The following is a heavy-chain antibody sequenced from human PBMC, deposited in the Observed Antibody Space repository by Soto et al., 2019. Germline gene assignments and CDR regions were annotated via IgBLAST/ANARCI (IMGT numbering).Heavy chain of an antibody. CDR3: ARLSGDHSAFFSYGMDA. V-gene: IGHV3-74*01. D-gene: IGHD2-21*01. J-gene: IGHJ6*02. Sequence: PVGSLSLSCAASGFTFDTYWMNWVRQAPGKGPEWISGINSDGTISSYADSVKGRFTISRDNARNTLSLQMNSLRADDTAVYYCARLSGDHSAFFSYGMDAWGQGTTVTVSS. CDR2: INSDGTIS. CDR1: GFTFDTYW.